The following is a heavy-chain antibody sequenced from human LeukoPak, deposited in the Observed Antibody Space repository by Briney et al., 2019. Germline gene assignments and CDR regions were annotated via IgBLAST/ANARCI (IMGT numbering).Heavy chain of an antibody. J-gene: IGHJ3*01. V-gene: IGHV3-21*04. CDR2: ISDSSTYI. CDR3: ARSSYSSSSSV. CDR1: GFTFSSYS. D-gene: IGHD6-6*01. Sequence: GGSLRLSCAASGFTFSSYSMHWVRQAPGKGLEWVSSISDSSTYIYYADSVKGRFTISRDNAKNSLYLQINSLRAEDTAVYYCARSSYSSSSSVWGQGTMVTVSS.